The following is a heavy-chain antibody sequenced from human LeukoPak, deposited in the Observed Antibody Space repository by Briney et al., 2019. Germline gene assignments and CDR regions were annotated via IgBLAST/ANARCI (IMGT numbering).Heavy chain of an antibody. CDR1: GFTVSSNY. V-gene: IGHV3-23*01. CDR2: INGSGGTT. J-gene: IGHJ4*02. D-gene: IGHD6-13*01. CDR3: AKWGGRITAAYFDY. Sequence: PGGSLRLSCAASGFTVSSNYMSWVRQAPGKGLEWVSAINGSGGTTYYADSVKGRFTISRDNSKNTLYLQMNSLRAEDTAVYYCAKWGGRITAAYFDYWGQGTLVTVSS.